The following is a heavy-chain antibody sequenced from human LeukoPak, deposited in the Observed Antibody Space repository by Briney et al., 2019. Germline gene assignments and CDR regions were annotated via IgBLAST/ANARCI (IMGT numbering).Heavy chain of an antibody. J-gene: IGHJ4*02. CDR3: ARDQYLDC. CDR1: GFTFSDYY. CDR2: ISRGGNSV. V-gene: IGHV3-11*01. Sequence: GGSLRLSCAASGFTFSDYYMGWIRQAPGTGLEWVSSISRGGNSVYYADSVRGRFTISRDNAKNSLYLQMNSLRAEDTALYYCARDQYLDCRGQGTLVTVSS.